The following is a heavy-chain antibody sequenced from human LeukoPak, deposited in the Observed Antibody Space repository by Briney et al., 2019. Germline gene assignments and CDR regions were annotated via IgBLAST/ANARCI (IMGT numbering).Heavy chain of an antibody. CDR2: IDYSGNT. V-gene: IGHV4-39*07. D-gene: IGHD2-15*01. CDR3: VRDRQYCTGGNCYSEDLPDS. J-gene: IGHJ4*02. Sequence: SETLSLTCTVPSGSISSNNHYWGWIRQPQGKRLEWIGSIDYSGNTDYNPSLKSRVSISVDTSKKQFSLKITSVTAADTAVYYCVRDRQYCTGGNCYSEDLPDSWGQGIVVAVSS. CDR1: SGSISSNNHY.